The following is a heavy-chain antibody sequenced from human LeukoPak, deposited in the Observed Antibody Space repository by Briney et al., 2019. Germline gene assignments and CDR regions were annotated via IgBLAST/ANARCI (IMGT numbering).Heavy chain of an antibody. CDR2: IYYSGST. CDR3: ARGAAAGRNFDY. V-gene: IGHV4-39*01. D-gene: IGHD6-13*01. J-gene: IGHJ4*02. Sequence: SETLSLTCTVSGGSISSSSYYWGWIRQPPGKGLEWIGSIYYSGSTYYNPSLKSRVTISVDTSKNQFSLKLSSVTAADTAVYYCARGAAAGRNFDYWGQGTLVTVSS. CDR1: GGSISSSSYY.